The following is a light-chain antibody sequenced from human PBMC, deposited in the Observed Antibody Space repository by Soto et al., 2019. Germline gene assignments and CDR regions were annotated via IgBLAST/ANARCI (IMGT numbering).Light chain of an antibody. CDR3: QQYTDWPALT. CDR2: AAS. V-gene: IGKV3D-15*01. J-gene: IGKJ4*01. CDR1: QSVSSN. Sequence: ETMMTQSPATLSVSPGESATLSCRASQSVSSNVAWYQQKPGQAPRLLIYAASTRATGISTRFRGSGSGKEFTLTINSLQSEDFAVYYWQQYTDWPALTFGGGTKVE.